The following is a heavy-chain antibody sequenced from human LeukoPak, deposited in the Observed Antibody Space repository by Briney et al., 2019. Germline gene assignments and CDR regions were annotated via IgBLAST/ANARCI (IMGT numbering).Heavy chain of an antibody. CDR1: GFTFSSYA. V-gene: IGHV3-30-3*01. CDR3: ARDDCSRTSCFIDF. J-gene: IGHJ4*02. Sequence: PGGSLRLSCAASGFTFSSYAMHWVRQAPGKGLEWVAVITYDGSNKYYADSVKGRFTISRDNSKNTLYLQMNSLRAEDTAVYYCARDDCSRTSCFIDFWGQGTMVTVSS. CDR2: ITYDGSNK. D-gene: IGHD2-2*01.